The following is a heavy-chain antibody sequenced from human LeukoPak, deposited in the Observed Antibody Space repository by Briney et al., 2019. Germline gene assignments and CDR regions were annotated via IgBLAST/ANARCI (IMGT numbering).Heavy chain of an antibody. V-gene: IGHV4-34*01. CDR3: ARQGPYSSSWYSRNRYYYMDV. J-gene: IGHJ6*03. CDR2: INHSGST. Sequence: PSETLSLTCAVYGGSFSGYYWSWIRQPPGKGLEWIGEINHSGSTNYNPSLKSRVTISVDTSKNQFSLKLSSVTAADTAVYYCARQGPYSSSWYSRNRYYYMDVWAKGPRSPSP. CDR1: GGSFSGYY. D-gene: IGHD6-13*01.